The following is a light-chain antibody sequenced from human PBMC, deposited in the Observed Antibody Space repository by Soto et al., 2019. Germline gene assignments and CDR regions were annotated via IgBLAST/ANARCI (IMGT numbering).Light chain of an antibody. V-gene: IGLV1-44*01. CDR2: SSN. J-gene: IGLJ2*01. CDR3: AAWDNSLNGVT. Sequence: QSVLTQPPSASGTPGQRVTISCSGDSSNIGINTVNWFQQLPGTAPKLLIYSSNHRPSAVPERFSGSKSGTSASLAISGLQSEDEAEYYCAAWDNSLNGVTFGGGTKLTVL. CDR1: SSNIGINT.